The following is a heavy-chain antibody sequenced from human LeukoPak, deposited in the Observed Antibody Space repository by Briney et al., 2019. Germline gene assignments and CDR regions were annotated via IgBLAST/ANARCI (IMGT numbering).Heavy chain of an antibody. CDR2: MKRDGSEI. CDR3: ARVSSSWFYYYYYGMDV. D-gene: IGHD6-13*01. V-gene: IGHV3-7*01. Sequence: GGSLRLSCSASGFTFSTYWMSWVRQAPGKGLEWVANMKRDGSEIYYVDSVRGRFTISRDNARNSLYLQMNSLRAEDTAVYYCARVSSSWFYYYYYGMDVWGQGTTVTVSS. CDR1: GFTFSTYW. J-gene: IGHJ6*02.